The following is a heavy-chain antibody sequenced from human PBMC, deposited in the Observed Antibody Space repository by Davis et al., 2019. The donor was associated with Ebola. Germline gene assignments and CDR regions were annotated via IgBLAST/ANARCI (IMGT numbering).Heavy chain of an antibody. D-gene: IGHD3-10*01. V-gene: IGHV4-31*03. CDR1: GGSISSGGYY. CDR3: ARGSILNWFDR. CDR2: IYYSGST. J-gene: IGHJ5*02. Sequence: SETLSLTCTVSGGSISSGGYYWSWIRQHPGKGLEWIGYIYYSGSTYYNPSLKSRVTISIDTSKNQFSLKLSSVTAADTAVYYCARGSILNWFDRWGQGTLVTVSS.